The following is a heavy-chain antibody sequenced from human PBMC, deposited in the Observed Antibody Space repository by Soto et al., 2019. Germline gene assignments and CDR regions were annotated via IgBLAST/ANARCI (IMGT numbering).Heavy chain of an antibody. D-gene: IGHD6-19*01. CDR3: ARIAVTGRGDFDY. V-gene: IGHV3-20*04. CDR1: GFTFDDFG. CDR2: IYWDGGRT. J-gene: IGHJ4*02. Sequence: EVQLAESGGGVVRPGGSLRLSCAASGFTFDDFGMSWVRQVPGKGLEWVSGIYWDGGRTGYADSVRGRFTISRDNAKNSMLLQMNSLRVEDSALYYCARIAVTGRGDFDYWGQGTLVTVSS.